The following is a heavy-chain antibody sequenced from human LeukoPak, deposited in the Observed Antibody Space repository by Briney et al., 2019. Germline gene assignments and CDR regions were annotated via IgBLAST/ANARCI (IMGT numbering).Heavy chain of an antibody. CDR3: ARVSTGFYYDSSGYVGY. J-gene: IGHJ4*02. CDR1: GYTFTSYG. Sequence: EASVKVSCKASGYTFTSYGISWVRQAPGQGLEWMGWICAYNGNTNYAQKLQGRVTMTTDTSTSTAYMELRSLRSDDTAVYYCARVSTGFYYDSSGYVGYWGQGTLVTVSS. CDR2: ICAYNGNT. V-gene: IGHV1-18*01. D-gene: IGHD3-22*01.